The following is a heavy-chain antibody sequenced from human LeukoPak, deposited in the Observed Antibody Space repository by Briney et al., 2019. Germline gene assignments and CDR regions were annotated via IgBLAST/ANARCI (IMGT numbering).Heavy chain of an antibody. CDR1: GYSISSGYY. V-gene: IGHV4-38-2*02. CDR3: XXXARVQLWLPGHYYYYMYV. J-gene: IGHJ6*03. D-gene: IGHD5-18*01. Sequence: SETLSLTCTVSGYSISSGYYWGWIRQPPGKGLEWIGSTYHSGSTYYNPSLKSRVTISVDTSKNQFSLKLSSVTAADTAVYYXXXXARVQLWLPGHYYYYMYVWGKGTTVTVSS. CDR2: TYHSGST.